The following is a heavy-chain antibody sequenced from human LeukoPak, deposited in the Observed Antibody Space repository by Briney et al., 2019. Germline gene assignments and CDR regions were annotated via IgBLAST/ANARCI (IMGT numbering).Heavy chain of an antibody. CDR3: ARAIWFGEPDY. V-gene: IGHV3-7*01. CDR1: GFTFSTYG. CDR2: IKQDGSAK. J-gene: IGHJ4*02. Sequence: GGSLRLSCAASGFTFSTYGMNWVRQAPGKGLEWVANIKQDGSAKYYVDSVKVRFTISRDNAKNSLYLQMNSLRAEDTAMYYCARAIWFGEPDYWGQGALVSVSS. D-gene: IGHD3-10*01.